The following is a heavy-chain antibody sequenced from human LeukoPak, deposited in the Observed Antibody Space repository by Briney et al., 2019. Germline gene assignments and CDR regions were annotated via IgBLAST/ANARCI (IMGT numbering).Heavy chain of an antibody. Sequence: GGSLRLSCAASGFTFSNYGMNWVRQAPGKGLGWVSSISSSSSYIYYADSVKGRFTISRDNAKNLLYLQMNSLRAEDTAVYYCARGPGYGGPYYFDYWGQGTLVTVSS. V-gene: IGHV3-21*06. CDR1: GFTFSNYG. CDR2: ISSSSSYI. D-gene: IGHD4-23*01. J-gene: IGHJ4*02. CDR3: ARGPGYGGPYYFDY.